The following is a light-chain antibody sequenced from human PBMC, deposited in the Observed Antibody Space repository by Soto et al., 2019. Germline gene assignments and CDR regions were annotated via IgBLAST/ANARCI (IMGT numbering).Light chain of an antibody. Sequence: QSVLTQPPSVSGAPGQRVTISCTGSSANIGAGFDVHWYQQLPGTAPKLLIYGNSNRPSGVPDRFSGSKSGTSASLAITGLQAGDEADYYCQSYDNSLSGYLVFGGGTKLTVL. J-gene: IGLJ2*01. CDR1: SANIGAGFD. V-gene: IGLV1-40*01. CDR2: GNS. CDR3: QSYDNSLSGYLV.